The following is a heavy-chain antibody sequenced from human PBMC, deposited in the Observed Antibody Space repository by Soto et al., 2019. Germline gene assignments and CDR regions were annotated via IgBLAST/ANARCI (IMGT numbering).Heavy chain of an antibody. CDR3: ARTPGPDVAATLEYYYLSGMDV. CDR2: IHPGGSDT. Sequence: PGESLKISCEASGYSFTSYWIGWVRQMPGKGLEWMGIIHPGGSDTKYSPSFQGQVTISVDKSITTAYLQWSSLKASDTAMYYCARTPGPDVAATLEYYYLSGMDVWGQGTMVTVSS. CDR1: GYSFTSYW. V-gene: IGHV5-51*01. J-gene: IGHJ6*02. D-gene: IGHD2-15*01.